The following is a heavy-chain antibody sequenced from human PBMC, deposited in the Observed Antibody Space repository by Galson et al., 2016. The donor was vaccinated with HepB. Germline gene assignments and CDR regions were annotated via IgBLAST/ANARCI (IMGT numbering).Heavy chain of an antibody. CDR3: ARGPAKGVQGVLIPRFFDL. D-gene: IGHD3-10*01. J-gene: IGHJ2*01. CDR2: IIPMLDAA. Sequence: SVKVSCKASGGTFNSYAINWVRQAPGQGLEWMGGIIPMLDAANYAQKFQDRVTVTADESTSTAYLELSRLRSEDTAVYYCARGPAKGVQGVLIPRFFDLWGRGTLVTVSS. CDR1: GGTFNSYA. V-gene: IGHV1-69*13.